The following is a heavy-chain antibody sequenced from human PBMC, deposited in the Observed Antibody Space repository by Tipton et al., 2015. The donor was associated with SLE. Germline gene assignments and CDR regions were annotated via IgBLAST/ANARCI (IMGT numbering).Heavy chain of an antibody. D-gene: IGHD3-16*01. Sequence: SLRLSCAASGFTFSSYAMSWVRQAPGKGLEWVSAISGSGGSTYYADSVKGRFTISRDNSKNTLYLQMNSLRAEDTAVYYCARGGSGRDAFDIWGQGTMVTVSS. J-gene: IGHJ3*02. CDR2: ISGSGGST. CDR1: GFTFSSYA. CDR3: ARGGSGRDAFDI. V-gene: IGHV3-23*01.